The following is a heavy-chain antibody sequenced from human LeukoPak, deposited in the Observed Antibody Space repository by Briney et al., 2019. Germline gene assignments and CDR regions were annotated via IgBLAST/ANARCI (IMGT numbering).Heavy chain of an antibody. J-gene: IGHJ4*02. CDR1: GFTFADST. CDR2: ISWDGGSA. Sequence: GGSLRLSCAASGFTFADSTMHWVRQAPGKGLEWVSLISWDGGSAYYADSVKGRFTISRDNSKNTLYLQMDSLRSEDTGVYYCVRQAQEDYWGQGTLVTVSS. V-gene: IGHV3-43*01. CDR3: VRQAQEDY.